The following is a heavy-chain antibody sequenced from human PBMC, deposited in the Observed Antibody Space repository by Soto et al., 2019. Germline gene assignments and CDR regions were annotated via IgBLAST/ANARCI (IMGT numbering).Heavy chain of an antibody. CDR3: ARDHSSSSHFDY. CDR2: IYYSGST. D-gene: IGHD6-6*01. J-gene: IGHJ4*02. V-gene: IGHV4-59*01. Sequence: SETLSLTCTVSGGSISSYYWSWIRQPPGKGLEWIGYIYYSGSTNYNPSLKSRVTISVDTSKNQFSLKLSSVTASDTAVYYCARDHSSSSHFDYWGQGTLVTVSS. CDR1: GGSISSYY.